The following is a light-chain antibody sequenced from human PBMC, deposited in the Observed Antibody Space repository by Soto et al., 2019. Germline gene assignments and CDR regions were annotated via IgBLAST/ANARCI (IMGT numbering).Light chain of an antibody. V-gene: IGLV2-14*01. CDR1: SSDVGGHNS. CDR3: SSYTSSSTLV. CDR2: DVS. J-gene: IGLJ1*01. Sequence: QSALTQPASVSGSPGQSITISCTGTSSDVGGHNSVAWYQHHPGKAPKLMIYDVSNRPSGVSSRFSGSKSGNTASLSISGLQAEDEADYYCSSYTSSSTLVFGTGTKLTVL.